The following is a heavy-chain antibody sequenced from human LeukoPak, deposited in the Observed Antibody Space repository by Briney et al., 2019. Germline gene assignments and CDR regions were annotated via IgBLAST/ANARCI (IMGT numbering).Heavy chain of an antibody. Sequence: GESLRLSCAASGFTFSSYGMHWVRQAPGKGLEWVAVIWYDGSNKYYADSVKGRFTISRDNSKNTLYLQMNSLRAEDTAVYYCAGGRRGALHGCDYWGQGTLVTVSS. V-gene: IGHV3-33*01. CDR1: GFTFSSYG. CDR3: AGGRRGALHGCDY. D-gene: IGHD1-1*01. CDR2: IWYDGSNK. J-gene: IGHJ4*02.